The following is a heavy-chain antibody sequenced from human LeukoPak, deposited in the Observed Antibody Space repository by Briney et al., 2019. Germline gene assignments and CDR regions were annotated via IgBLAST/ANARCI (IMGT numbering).Heavy chain of an antibody. J-gene: IGHJ4*02. V-gene: IGHV3-9*01. CDR1: GFTFDDYA. D-gene: IGHD2-15*01. CDR3: AKDTRLSFCGLFDY. Sequence: GGSLTLSCAASGFTFDDYAMHWVRQAPGKGLEWVSGISWNSGSIGYADSVKGRFTISRDNAKNSLYLQTNSLRAEDTALYYFAKDTRLSFCGLFDYWGQGTLVTVSS. CDR2: ISWNSGSI.